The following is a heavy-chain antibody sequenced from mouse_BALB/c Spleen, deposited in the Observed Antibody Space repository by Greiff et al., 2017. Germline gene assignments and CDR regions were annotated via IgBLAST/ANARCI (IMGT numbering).Heavy chain of an antibody. CDR1: GFAFSSYD. CDR2: ISSGGGST. D-gene: IGHD3-3*01. Sequence: DVMLVESGGGLVKPGGSLKLSCAASGFAFSSYDMSWVRQTPEKRLEWVAYISSGGGSTYYPDTVKGRFTISRDNAKNTLYLQMSSLKSEDTAMYYCAREGDHEGFAYWGQGTLVTVSA. CDR3: AREGDHEGFAY. V-gene: IGHV5-12-1*01. J-gene: IGHJ3*01.